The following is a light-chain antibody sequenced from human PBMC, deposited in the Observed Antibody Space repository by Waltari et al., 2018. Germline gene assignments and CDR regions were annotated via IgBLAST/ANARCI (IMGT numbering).Light chain of an antibody. J-gene: IGKJ1*01. CDR3: QQYDSSTWT. CDR2: DAS. Sequence: VLLQPQGTVSLSPVERASLFSCTTQSVTTSSLAWFQQKPGQAPRLLIYDASSRATDIPDRFGGSGSGRDFTLTISRLEPEDFAVYYCQQYDSSTWTFGQGTKVEVK. V-gene: IGKV3-20*01. CDR1: QSVTTSS.